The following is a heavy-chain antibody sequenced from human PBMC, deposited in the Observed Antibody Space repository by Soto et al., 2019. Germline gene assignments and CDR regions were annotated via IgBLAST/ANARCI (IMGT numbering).Heavy chain of an antibody. CDR1: GFTFRSYG. CDR3: ATGGRLQFLEWFHN. D-gene: IGHD3-3*01. Sequence: SLILSCAASGFTFRSYGMHWVRQAPGKGLEWVAVISYDGSNTYYADSVKGRFALSRDNSKNTLYLQMNSLRAEDTAVYYCATGGRLQFLEWFHNSGEATRVTVSS. CDR2: ISYDGSNT. J-gene: IGHJ4*02. V-gene: IGHV3-30*03.